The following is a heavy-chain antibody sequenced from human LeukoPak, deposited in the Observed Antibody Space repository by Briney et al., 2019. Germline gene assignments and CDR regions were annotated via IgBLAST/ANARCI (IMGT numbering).Heavy chain of an antibody. CDR3: VHRTTVTSVDV. Sequence: ESGPTLVKPPQTLTLTCTFSGFSLPTDQGVVGWVRQPPGKAPEWLTFIYGNNDKRYSSSLSSRLTITKDTSKNQVVLTMTDMASVDTATYYCVHRTTVTSVDVWGRGTLVTVSS. CDR1: GFSLPTDQGV. CDR2: IYGNNDK. D-gene: IGHD4-17*01. J-gene: IGHJ4*02. V-gene: IGHV2-5*01.